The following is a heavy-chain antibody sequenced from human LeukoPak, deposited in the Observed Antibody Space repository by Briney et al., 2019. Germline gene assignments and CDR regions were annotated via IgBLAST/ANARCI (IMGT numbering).Heavy chain of an antibody. Sequence: RTSETLSLTCTVSGGSISGNYWSWIRQPPGKGLEWIGYIYYSGSTNYNPSLKSRVTISVDTSKNQFSLKLSSVTAADTAVYYCAGSLEYYDFWSGYWRGLDYWGQGTLVTVSS. J-gene: IGHJ4*02. CDR2: IYYSGST. V-gene: IGHV4-59*01. CDR1: GGSISGNY. CDR3: AGSLEYYDFWSGYWRGLDY. D-gene: IGHD3-3*01.